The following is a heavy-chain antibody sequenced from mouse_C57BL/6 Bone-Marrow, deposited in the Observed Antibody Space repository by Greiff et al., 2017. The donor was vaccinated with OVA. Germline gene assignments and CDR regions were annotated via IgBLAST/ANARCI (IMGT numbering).Heavy chain of an antibody. D-gene: IGHD2-3*01. CDR2: IWRGGST. CDR3: AKIDYDGYFYWYFDV. J-gene: IGHJ1*03. Sequence: QVQLKESGPGLVQPSQSLSITCTVSGFSLTSYGVHWVRQSPGKGLEWLGVIWRGGSTDYNAAFMSRLSITKDNSKSQVFFKMNSLQADDTAIYYCAKIDYDGYFYWYFDVWGTGTTVTVSS. V-gene: IGHV2-5*01. CDR1: GFSLTSYG.